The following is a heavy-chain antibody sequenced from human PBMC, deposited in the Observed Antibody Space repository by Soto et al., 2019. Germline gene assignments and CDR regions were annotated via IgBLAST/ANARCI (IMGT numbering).Heavy chain of an antibody. D-gene: IGHD6-19*01. Sequence: GESLKISCKASGYFFASNWVAWVRQMPGKGLEYMGIIFPGDSDTTYSPSFQDHVTISADKSTSTAFLQWASLQASDSAIYYCARQDSCGFGHWGQGTLVTVSS. CDR2: IFPGDSDT. J-gene: IGHJ4*01. CDR1: GYFFASNW. V-gene: IGHV5-51*01. CDR3: ARQDSCGFGH.